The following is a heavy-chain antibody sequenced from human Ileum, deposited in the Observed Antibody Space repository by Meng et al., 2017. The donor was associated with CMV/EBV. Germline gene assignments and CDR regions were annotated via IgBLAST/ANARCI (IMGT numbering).Heavy chain of an antibody. CDR3: ARHDDFWSGYSGRTDGLDV. J-gene: IGHJ6*02. V-gene: IGHV4-39*01. Sequence: GSLRLSCAVSDDSISSSSYFWGWIRQPPGKGLDWIGSVSYSGSAYYNPSLKSRVTLSVDTSKKQFSLKLTSVTAADTAVYYCARHDDFWSGYSGRTDGLDVWGQGTTVTVSS. CDR1: DDSISSSSYF. D-gene: IGHD3-3*01. CDR2: VSYSGSA.